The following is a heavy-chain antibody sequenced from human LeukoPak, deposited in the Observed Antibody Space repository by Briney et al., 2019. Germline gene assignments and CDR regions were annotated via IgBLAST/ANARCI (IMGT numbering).Heavy chain of an antibody. J-gene: IGHJ6*03. CDR2: IYHSGST. D-gene: IGHD2-15*01. Sequence: SETLSLTCTVSGYSISSGYYWGWIRQPPGKGLDWIGSIYHSGSTFYNPSLKSRVTISVDTSKNQFSLKLSSVTAADTAVYYCARTGYCSGGSCYHYYYYYMDVWGKGTTVTISS. V-gene: IGHV4-38-2*02. CDR1: GYSISSGYY. CDR3: ARTGYCSGGSCYHYYYYYMDV.